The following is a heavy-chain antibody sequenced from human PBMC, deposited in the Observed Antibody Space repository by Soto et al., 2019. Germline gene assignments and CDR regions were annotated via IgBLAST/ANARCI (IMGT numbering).Heavy chain of an antibody. CDR3: AREGGVVGATSLYYYGMDV. CDR1: GFTFSSYA. V-gene: IGHV3-30-3*01. J-gene: IGHJ6*01. Sequence: QVQLVESGGGVVQPGRSLRLSCAASGFTFSSYAMHWVRQAPGKGLEWVAVISYDGSNKYYADSVKGRFTISRDNSKNTLYLQMNILRAEDTAVYYCAREGGVVGATSLYYYGMDVW. CDR2: ISYDGSNK. D-gene: IGHD1-26*01.